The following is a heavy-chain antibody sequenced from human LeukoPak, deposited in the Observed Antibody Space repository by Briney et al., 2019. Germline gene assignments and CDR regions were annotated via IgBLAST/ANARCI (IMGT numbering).Heavy chain of an antibody. CDR1: GFTVSSNY. CDR3: AREGDIVGAMYFDY. V-gene: IGHV3-53*01. J-gene: IGHJ4*02. CDR2: IYSGGST. Sequence: GGSLRLSCAASGFTVSSNYMSWVRQAPGKGLEWVSVIYSGGSTYYADSVKGRFTISRDNSKNTLYLQMNSLRAEDTAVYYCAREGDIVGAMYFDYWGQGTLVTVSS. D-gene: IGHD1-26*01.